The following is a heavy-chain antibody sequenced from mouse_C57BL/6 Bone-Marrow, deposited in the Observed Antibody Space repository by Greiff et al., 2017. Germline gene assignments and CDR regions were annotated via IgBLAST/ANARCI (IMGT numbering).Heavy chain of an antibody. CDR2: IWGGGST. J-gene: IGHJ1*03. V-gene: IGHV2-9*01. CDR1: GISLPSYG. Sequence: VMLVESGPGLVAPSQSLSITCTVPGISLPSYGLDWVRQPPGRGLEWPGVIWGGGSTNYNSALMSRLSISKDNSKSQVFLNMNSLQTDDTAMYYCAKLPRVWGTGTTVTVSS. D-gene: IGHD5-1*01. CDR3: AKLPRV.